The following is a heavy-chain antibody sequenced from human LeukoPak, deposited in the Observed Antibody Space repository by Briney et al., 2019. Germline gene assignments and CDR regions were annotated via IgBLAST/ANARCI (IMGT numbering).Heavy chain of an antibody. D-gene: IGHD6-13*01. J-gene: IGHJ5*02. V-gene: IGHV3-21*01. CDR1: GFSFNNAR. CDR2: ISSSSSYI. Sequence: TGGSLRLSCAASGFSFNNARMSWVRQAPGKGLEWVSSISSSSSYIYYADSVEGRFTISKDNAKNSLYLQMNSLRAEDTAVYYCAQERNGYSSSFNWFDPWGQGTLVTVSS. CDR3: AQERNGYSSSFNWFDP.